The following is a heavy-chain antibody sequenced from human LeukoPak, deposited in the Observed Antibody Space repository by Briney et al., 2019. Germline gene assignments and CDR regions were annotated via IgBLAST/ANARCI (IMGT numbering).Heavy chain of an antibody. CDR3: ARGRGATDY. CDR1: GYTFTNYY. Sequence: ASVKVSCKASGYTFTNYYVNWVRQAPGQGLEWMGIINPSGGSTSYAQKFQGRVTMTRDMSTSTVYMELSSLRSEDTAVYYCARGRGATDYWGQGTLVTVSS. CDR2: INPSGGST. D-gene: IGHD3-10*01. J-gene: IGHJ4*02. V-gene: IGHV1-46*01.